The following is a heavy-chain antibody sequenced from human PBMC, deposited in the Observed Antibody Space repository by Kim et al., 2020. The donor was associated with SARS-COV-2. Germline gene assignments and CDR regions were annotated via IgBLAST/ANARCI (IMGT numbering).Heavy chain of an antibody. CDR2: ISYDGSNK. J-gene: IGHJ4*02. D-gene: IGHD2-2*01. CDR1: GFTFSSYA. Sequence: GGSLRLSCAASGFTFSSYAMHWVRQAPGKGLEWVAVISYDGSNKYYADSVKGRFTISRDNSKNTLYLQMNSLRAEDTAVYYCARDAPPRYCSSTSCYQDQWLVLDYWGQGTLVTVSS. V-gene: IGHV3-30*04. CDR3: ARDAPPRYCSSTSCYQDQWLVLDY.